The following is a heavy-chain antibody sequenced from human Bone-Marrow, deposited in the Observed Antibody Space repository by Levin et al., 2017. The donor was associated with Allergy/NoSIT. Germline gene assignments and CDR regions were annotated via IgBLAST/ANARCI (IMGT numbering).Heavy chain of an antibody. V-gene: IGHV4-59*01. J-gene: IGHJ6*02. Sequence: SETLSLICTVSGGSISSYHWSWIRQPPGKGLEWIGYIHYSGGTNYSPSLRSRVTISVDTSKNQFSLRLTSVTAADTAVYFCARVNAIVRYFGTLDVWGRGTTVTVSS. CDR3: ARVNAIVRYFGTLDV. D-gene: IGHD3-9*01. CDR1: GGSISSYH. CDR2: IHYSGGT.